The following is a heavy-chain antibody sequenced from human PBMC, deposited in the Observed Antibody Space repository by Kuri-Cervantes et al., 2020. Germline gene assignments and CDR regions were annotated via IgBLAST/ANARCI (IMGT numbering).Heavy chain of an antibody. Sequence: GGSLRLSCAASGFTFSSYAMSWVRQAPGRGLEWVSAISGSGGNTYYADSVKGRFTISRDNSKNTLYLQMNSLRAEDTAVYYCARDKGIYDPSGVRGYYFDYWGQGTLVTVSS. J-gene: IGHJ4*02. CDR2: ISGSGGNT. V-gene: IGHV3-23*01. CDR3: ARDKGIYDPSGVRGYYFDY. D-gene: IGHD3-22*01. CDR1: GFTFSSYA.